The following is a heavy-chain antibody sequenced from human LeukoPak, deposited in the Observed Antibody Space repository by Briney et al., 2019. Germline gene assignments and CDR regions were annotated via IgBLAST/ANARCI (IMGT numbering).Heavy chain of an antibody. Sequence: GASVKVSCKASGYTFTGYYMHWVRPAPGQGVEWMGWINPNSGGTNYAQKFQGRVTMTRDTSIITAYMELSRLRSDDTAVYYCARDRLRWWDYWGQGTLVTVSS. CDR1: GYTFTGYY. CDR3: ARDRLRWWDY. V-gene: IGHV1-2*02. D-gene: IGHD4-23*01. J-gene: IGHJ4*02. CDR2: INPNSGGT.